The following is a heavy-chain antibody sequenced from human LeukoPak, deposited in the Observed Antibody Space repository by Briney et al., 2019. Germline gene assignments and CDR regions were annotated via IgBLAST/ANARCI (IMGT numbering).Heavy chain of an antibody. Sequence: SETLSLTCTVSVGSLSSYFWSWIRQPPGKGLEWIGCIYYSGSTNYNPSLQSRVTISVDTSKNQFSLKLSSVTAADTAVYYCARRGRGTAAGTGFFDYWGQGTLVTVSS. CDR3: ARRGRGTAAGTGFFDY. CDR2: IYYSGST. CDR1: VGSLSSYF. J-gene: IGHJ4*02. D-gene: IGHD6-13*01. V-gene: IGHV4-59*08.